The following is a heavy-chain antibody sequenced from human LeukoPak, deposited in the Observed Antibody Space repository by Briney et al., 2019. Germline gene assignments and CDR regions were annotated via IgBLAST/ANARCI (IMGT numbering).Heavy chain of an antibody. Sequence: PGGSLRLXCAASGFTFSSYGMHWVRRTPGKGLEWVAFIRYDGSDKYYADSVKGRFTISRDNSKNTLHLQMNSLRPEDTAVYYCAKDFLIKMRTPGAFDLWGQGTMVTVSS. J-gene: IGHJ3*01. CDR2: IRYDGSDK. CDR3: AKDFLIKMRTPGAFDL. CDR1: GFTFSSYG. D-gene: IGHD2-2*01. V-gene: IGHV3-30*02.